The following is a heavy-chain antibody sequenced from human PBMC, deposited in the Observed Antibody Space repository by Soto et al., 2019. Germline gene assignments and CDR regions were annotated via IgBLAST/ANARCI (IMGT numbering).Heavy chain of an antibody. V-gene: IGHV1-69*04. J-gene: IGHJ6*02. Sequence: SVKVSCKASGGTFSSYTISWVRQAPGQGLEWMGRIIPILGIANYAQKFQGRVTITADKSMSTAYMELSSLRSEDTAVYYCAKDAPRGYSGYEGYYGMDVWGQGTTVTVSS. CDR1: GGTFSSYT. D-gene: IGHD5-12*01. CDR2: IIPILGIA. CDR3: AKDAPRGYSGYEGYYGMDV.